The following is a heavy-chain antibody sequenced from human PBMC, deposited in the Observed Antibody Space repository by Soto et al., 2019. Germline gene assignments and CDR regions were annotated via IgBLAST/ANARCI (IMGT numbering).Heavy chain of an antibody. Sequence: SVKASCKTSGYTFTSYDMHWLQQAPGQRPECMGIINPSGGSTSYAQKFQGRVTMTRDTSTSTVYMELSSLRSEDTAVYYCAREDIVVGVAANGLDAFDIWGQRTMVNVSS. V-gene: IGHV1-46*03. CDR3: AREDIVVGVAANGLDAFDI. CDR1: GYTFTSYD. D-gene: IGHD2-15*01. CDR2: INPSGGST. J-gene: IGHJ3*02.